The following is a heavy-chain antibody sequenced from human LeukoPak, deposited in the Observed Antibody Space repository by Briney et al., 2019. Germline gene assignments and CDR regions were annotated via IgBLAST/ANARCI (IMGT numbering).Heavy chain of an antibody. CDR1: GDSVSSNSAA. D-gene: IGHD2-21*01. CDR3: AKYCGGDCYGMDV. CDR2: TYYRSKWYY. J-gene: IGHJ6*02. Sequence: SQTLSLTCAISGDSVSSNSAAWNWIRQSPSRGLEWLGRTYYRSKWYYDYAATVRSRITINPDTSKNQLSLQLNSVTPEDTAVYYCAKYCGGDCYGMDVWGQGTTVTVSS. V-gene: IGHV6-1*01.